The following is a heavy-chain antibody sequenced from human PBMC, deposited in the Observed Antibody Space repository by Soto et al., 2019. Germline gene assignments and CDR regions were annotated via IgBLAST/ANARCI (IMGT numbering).Heavy chain of an antibody. Sequence: SVKVSCKASGGTFSSYAISWVRQAPGQGLEWMGGIIPIFGTANYAQKVQGRVTITADESTSTAYMELSSLRSEDTAVYYCARGWVRALGYAFDIWGQGTMVTVSS. CDR3: ARGWVRALGYAFDI. CDR2: IIPIFGTA. CDR1: GGTFSSYA. J-gene: IGHJ3*02. V-gene: IGHV1-69*13. D-gene: IGHD3-10*01.